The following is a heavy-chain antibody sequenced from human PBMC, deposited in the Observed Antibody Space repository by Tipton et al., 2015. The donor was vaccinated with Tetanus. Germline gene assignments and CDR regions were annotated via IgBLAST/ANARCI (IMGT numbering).Heavy chain of an antibody. Sequence: TLSLTCTVSGGSINSGGYYWSWIRQHPGKGLEWIGDIYFSGSTYYNPSLNSRVTISVDTSKNHFSLNLNSVTAGDPAVYYCARDQARGARGWNYFDYWGQGTLVPVSS. J-gene: IGHJ4*02. CDR1: GGSINSGGYY. V-gene: IGHV4-31*03. CDR2: IYFSGST. CDR3: ARDQARGARGWNYFDY. D-gene: IGHD1-26*01.